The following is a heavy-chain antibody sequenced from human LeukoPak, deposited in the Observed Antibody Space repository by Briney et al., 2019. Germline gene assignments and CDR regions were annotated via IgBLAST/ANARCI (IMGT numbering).Heavy chain of an antibody. Sequence: PSQTQSLTCTVSGGSISSGGYYWSWIRQPPGKGLEWIGYIYHSGSTYYNPSLKSRVTISVDTSKNQFSLKLSSVTAADTAVYYCASLLLWFGEPKGYSDYWGQGTLVTVSS. D-gene: IGHD3-10*01. V-gene: IGHV4-30-2*01. CDR3: ASLLLWFGEPKGYSDY. CDR1: GGSISSGGYY. J-gene: IGHJ4*02. CDR2: IYHSGST.